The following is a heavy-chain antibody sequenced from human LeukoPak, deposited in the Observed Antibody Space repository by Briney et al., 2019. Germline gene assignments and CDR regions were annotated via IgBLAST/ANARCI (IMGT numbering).Heavy chain of an antibody. CDR2: ISSNGGST. J-gene: IGHJ4*02. CDR3: VKGHLVWELGDYFDY. D-gene: IGHD1-26*01. CDR1: GFTFSSYA. V-gene: IGHV3-64D*09. Sequence: GWALRLSCSASGFTFSSYAMHWVRQAPGKGLEYVSAISSNGGSTYYADSVKGRFTISRDNSKNTLYLQMSSLRAEDTAVYYCVKGHLVWELGDYFDYWGQGTLVTVSS.